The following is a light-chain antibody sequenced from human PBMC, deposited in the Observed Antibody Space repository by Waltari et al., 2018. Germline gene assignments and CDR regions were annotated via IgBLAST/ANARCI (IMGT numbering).Light chain of an antibody. J-gene: IGLJ3*02. V-gene: IGLV2-14*01. CDR3: SSYTSSSTWV. Sequence: QSALTQPASVSGSPGQSITISCTGTSSDVGGYNYVSWYQPHPGKAPKRMIYEVSNRPSGVSNRLPGSKSGNTASLTISGLQAEDEADYYCSSYTSSSTWVFGGGTKLTVL. CDR2: EVS. CDR1: SSDVGGYNY.